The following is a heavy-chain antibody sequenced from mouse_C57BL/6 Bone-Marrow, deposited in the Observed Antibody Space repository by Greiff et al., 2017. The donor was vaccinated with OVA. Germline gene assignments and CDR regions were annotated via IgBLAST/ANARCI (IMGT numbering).Heavy chain of an antibody. J-gene: IGHJ4*01. CDR3: ARHLRRGAMDY. CDR1: EYEFPSHD. V-gene: IGHV5-2*01. CDR2: INSDGGRT. Sequence: EVMLVESGGGLVQPGESLKLSCESTEYEFPSHDMSWVRKTPEKRLELVAAINSDGGRTYYPDTMERRFIIYRDNTKKSLYLQMSSLRSEDTALYYCARHLRRGAMDYWGQGTSVTVSS.